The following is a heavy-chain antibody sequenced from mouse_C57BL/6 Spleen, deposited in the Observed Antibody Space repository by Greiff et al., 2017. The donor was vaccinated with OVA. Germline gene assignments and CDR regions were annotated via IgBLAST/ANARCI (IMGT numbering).Heavy chain of an antibody. V-gene: IGHV2-9-1*01. Sequence: QVQLKESGPGLVAPSQSLSITCTVSGFPLTSYAISWVRQPPGKGLEWLGVIWTGGGTNYNSALKSRLSISKDNSKSQVFLKMNSLQTDATAVYYCARYDYDDGRYFDYWGQGTTLTVSS. CDR2: IWTGGGT. J-gene: IGHJ2*01. CDR1: GFPLTSYA. CDR3: ARYDYDDGRYFDY. D-gene: IGHD2-4*01.